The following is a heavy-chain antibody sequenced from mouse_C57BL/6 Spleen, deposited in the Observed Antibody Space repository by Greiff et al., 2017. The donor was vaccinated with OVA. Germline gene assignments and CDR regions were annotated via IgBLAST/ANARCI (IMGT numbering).Heavy chain of an antibody. V-gene: IGHV1-72*01. CDR3: ARRGYGSSAYYAMDY. J-gene: IGHJ4*01. Sequence: VQLQQPGAELVKPGASVKLSCKASGYTFTSYWMHWVKQRPGRGLEWIGRIDPNSGGTKYNEKFKSKATLTVDKPSSTAYMQLSSLTSEDSAVYYCARRGYGSSAYYAMDYWGQGTSVTVSS. CDR2: IDPNSGGT. CDR1: GYTFTSYW. D-gene: IGHD1-1*01.